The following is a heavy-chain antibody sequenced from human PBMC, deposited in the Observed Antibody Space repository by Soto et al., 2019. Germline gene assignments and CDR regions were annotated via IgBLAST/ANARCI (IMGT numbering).Heavy chain of an antibody. D-gene: IGHD6-13*01. Sequence: GGSLRLSCAASGFTFSSYAMSWVRQAPGKGLEWVSAISGSGGSTYYADSVKGRFTISRDNSKNTLYLQMNSLRAEDTAVYYCAKDEGSWFNYNWFDPWGQGTLVTVSS. CDR3: AKDEGSWFNYNWFDP. CDR2: ISGSGGST. J-gene: IGHJ5*02. CDR1: GFTFSSYA. V-gene: IGHV3-23*01.